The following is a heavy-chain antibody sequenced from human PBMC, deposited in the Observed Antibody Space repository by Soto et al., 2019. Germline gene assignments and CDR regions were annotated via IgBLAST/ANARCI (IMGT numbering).Heavy chain of an antibody. V-gene: IGHV1-8*01. CDR2: MNPNSNNT. CDR3: ARSDGYHFNWLDS. J-gene: IGHJ5*01. Sequence: QVQLVQSGAEVKTPGASVKVSCKASGYTFASYDMNWVRQAPGQGLEWMGWMNPNSNNTGYAQKFQGRLTMTRDIALSIAHMKLSSLRNEDTAVYYCARSDGYHFNWLDSWGQGTLVTVSA. CDR1: GYTFASYD. D-gene: IGHD2-21*01.